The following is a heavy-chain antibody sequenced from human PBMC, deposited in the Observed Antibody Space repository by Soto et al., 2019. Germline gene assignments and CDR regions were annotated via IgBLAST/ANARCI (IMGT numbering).Heavy chain of an antibody. CDR2: IYYSGST. CDR1: GGSISSSSYY. CDR3: ARKSLAAAVRTRAFDI. D-gene: IGHD6-13*01. Sequence: QLQLQESGPGLVKPSETLSLTCTVSGGSISSSSYYWGWIRQPPGKGLEWIGSIYYSGSTYYNPSLKSRVTISVDTSKNQFSLKLSSVTAADTAVYYCARKSLAAAVRTRAFDIWGQGTMVTVSS. V-gene: IGHV4-39*01. J-gene: IGHJ3*02.